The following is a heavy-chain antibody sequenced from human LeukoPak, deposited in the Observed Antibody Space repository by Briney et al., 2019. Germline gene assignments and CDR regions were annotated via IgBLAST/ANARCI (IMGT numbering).Heavy chain of an antibody. J-gene: IGHJ4*02. V-gene: IGHV5-51*01. CDR2: IYPGDSDT. D-gene: IGHD3-3*01. CDR1: GYTFSSYW. CDR3: ARQNDFKLDY. Sequence: GESLKISCKGSGYTFSSYWIGWVRQMPGKGLEWMGIIYPGDSDTRYSPSLQGQVTISVDTSIGTAYLQWSSLKASDTAIYYCARQNDFKLDYWGQGTLVTVSS.